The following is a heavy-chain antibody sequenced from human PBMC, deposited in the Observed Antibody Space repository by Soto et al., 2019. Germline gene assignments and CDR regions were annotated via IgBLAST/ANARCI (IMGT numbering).Heavy chain of an antibody. CDR1: GFTFSSYW. Sequence: EVQLVESGGGLVQPGGSLRLSCAASGFTFSSYWMSWVRQAPGKGLEWVANIKQDGSEKYYVDSVKGRFTISRDNAKNSLYLQMNSLRAEDTAVYYCATPAAAGNPWDFDYWGQGTLVTVSS. V-gene: IGHV3-7*03. CDR3: ATPAAAGNPWDFDY. D-gene: IGHD6-13*01. J-gene: IGHJ4*02. CDR2: IKQDGSEK.